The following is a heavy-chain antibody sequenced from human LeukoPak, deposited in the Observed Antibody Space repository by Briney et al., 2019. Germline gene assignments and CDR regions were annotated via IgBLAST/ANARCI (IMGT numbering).Heavy chain of an antibody. CDR2: ISGSGAST. D-gene: IGHD3-22*01. V-gene: IGHV3-23*01. Sequence: QPGRSLRLSCAASGFTFSNYAVSWVRQTPGKGLEWVSTISGSGASTFYADSVKGRFTISRDNSKDTLYLQMSSVRVDDTAVYYCARDRGRYYDSRGFYWGYYFDSWGQGILVTVST. CDR1: GFTFSNYA. CDR3: ARDRGRYYDSRGFYWGYYFDS. J-gene: IGHJ4*02.